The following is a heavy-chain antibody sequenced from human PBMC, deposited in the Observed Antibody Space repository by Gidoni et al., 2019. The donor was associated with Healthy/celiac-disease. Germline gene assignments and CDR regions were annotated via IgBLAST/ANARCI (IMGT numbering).Heavy chain of an antibody. V-gene: IGHV3-7*01. Sequence: EVLLVESGGGLVQPEGSLVLSCAASGFTFSRYWMVWVRQVPGKGLEWVANINQDGNVKNHMDSVKGRFTISRDNARNLLYLQMNSLTPVDTAMYYCARDGEWSNTTNYYDALDIWGQGTMVTVSS. J-gene: IGHJ3*02. CDR1: GFTFSRYW. D-gene: IGHD1-1*01. CDR2: INQDGNVK. CDR3: ARDGEWSNTTNYYDALDI.